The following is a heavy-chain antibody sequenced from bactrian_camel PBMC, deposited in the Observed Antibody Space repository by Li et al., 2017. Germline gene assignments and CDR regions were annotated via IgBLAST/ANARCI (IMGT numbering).Heavy chain of an antibody. CDR1: GFTFGFSD. CDR3: VLGVSAST. V-gene: IGHV3S55*01. Sequence: HVQLVESGGGSVQAGGSLRLSCAASGFTFGFSDEGWYRRTQGSECEMVSTVASSGKIYYAASVQGRFTISRDNAKTTMYLQMNSLKSEDTALYYCVLGVSASTWGQGTQVTVS. J-gene: IGHJ4*01. D-gene: IGHD5*01. CDR2: VASSGKI.